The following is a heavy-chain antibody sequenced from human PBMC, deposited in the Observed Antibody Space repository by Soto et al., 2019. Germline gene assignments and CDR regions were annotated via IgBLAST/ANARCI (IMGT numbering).Heavy chain of an antibody. Sequence: GGSLRLSCSFSGFTLSTYAMHWVRQAPGKGLEYAASISSNGVSTYYADSVKGRFTISRDNSKNTLYLQMSSLRAEDTAVYYCVKDRYIDYWGQGTLVTVSS. CDR3: VKDRYIDY. CDR2: ISSNGVST. CDR1: GFTLSTYA. J-gene: IGHJ4*02. V-gene: IGHV3-64D*06.